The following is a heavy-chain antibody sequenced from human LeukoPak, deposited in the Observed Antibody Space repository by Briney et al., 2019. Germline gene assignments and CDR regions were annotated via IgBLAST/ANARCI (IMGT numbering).Heavy chain of an antibody. CDR2: ISSSSSYI. Sequence: GGSLRLSCAASGFTFSSYSMNWVRQAPGKGLEWVSSISSSSSYIYYADSVKGRFTVSRDNAKNSLYLQMNSLRAEDTAVYYCARWFGEFLYYFGYWGQGTLVTVSS. D-gene: IGHD3-10*01. CDR3: ARWFGEFLYYFGY. V-gene: IGHV3-21*01. J-gene: IGHJ4*02. CDR1: GFTFSSYS.